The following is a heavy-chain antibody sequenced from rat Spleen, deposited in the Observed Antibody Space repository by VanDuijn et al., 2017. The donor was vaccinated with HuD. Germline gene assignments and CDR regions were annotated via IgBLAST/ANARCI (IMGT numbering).Heavy chain of an antibody. V-gene: IGHV2-32*01. J-gene: IGHJ2*01. Sequence: QVQMKETGPGLVQTTQTLSVTCTVSGFSLTSYGVTWVRQPPGKGLEWMGVIWTGGSTAYNSLLKSRLSISRDISKSQVFLRMNSLQTEDTATYYCARDAGILRYWGQGVMVTVSS. CDR3: ARDAGILRY. CDR2: IWTGGST. D-gene: IGHD1-6*01. CDR1: GFSLTSYG.